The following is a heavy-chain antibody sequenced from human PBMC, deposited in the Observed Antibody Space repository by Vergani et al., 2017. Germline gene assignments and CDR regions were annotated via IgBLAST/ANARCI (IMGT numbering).Heavy chain of an antibody. CDR1: GYSISSAYY. J-gene: IGHJ6*02. Sequence: QVQLQESGPGLLKPSETLSLTCAVSGYSISSAYYWGWVRQPPGRGLEWIGTVFHSGTTYYDPSLKSRVTISVDTSKNQFSLKLSSVTAADTAVYYCARPGGYCSSTSCRYYYYYYGMDVWGQGTTVTVSS. CDR2: VFHSGTT. CDR3: ARPGGYCSSTSCRYYYYYYGMDV. D-gene: IGHD2-2*01. V-gene: IGHV4-38-2*01.